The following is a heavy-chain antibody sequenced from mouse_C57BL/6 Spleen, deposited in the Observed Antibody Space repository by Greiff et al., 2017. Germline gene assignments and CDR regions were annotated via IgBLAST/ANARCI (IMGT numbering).Heavy chain of an antibody. V-gene: IGHV5-17*01. CDR1: GFTFSDYG. J-gene: IGHJ3*01. CDR2: ISSGSSTI. CDR3: AGRGYDSWFAY. D-gene: IGHD2-2*01. Sequence: EVKVVESGGGLVKPGGSLKLSCAASGFTFSDYGMHWVRQAPEKGLEWVAYISSGSSTIYYADTVKGRFTISRDNAKNTLFLQMTSLRSEDTAMYYCAGRGYDSWFAYWGQGTLVTVSA.